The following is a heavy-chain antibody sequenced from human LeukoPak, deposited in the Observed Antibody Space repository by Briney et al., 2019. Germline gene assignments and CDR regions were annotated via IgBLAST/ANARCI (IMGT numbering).Heavy chain of an antibody. Sequence: GGSLRLSCAASGFSFSRYWIHWVRQAPGKGLEWVSRINPDGSTTTYADSVKGRFTISRDNSKNTLYLQMNSLRAEDTAVYYCARAEDTAMVPIDYWGQGTLVTVSS. J-gene: IGHJ4*02. CDR2: INPDGSTT. CDR3: ARAEDTAMVPIDY. V-gene: IGHV3-74*01. CDR1: GFSFSRYW. D-gene: IGHD5-18*01.